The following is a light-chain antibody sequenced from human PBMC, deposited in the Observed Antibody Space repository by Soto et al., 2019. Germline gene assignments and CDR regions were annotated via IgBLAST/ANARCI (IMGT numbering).Light chain of an antibody. CDR2: GAS. Sequence: EIVLTQSPGTLSLSPGERATLSCRASQSVSSSYLAWYQQKPGQAPRLLIYGASSRATGIPDRFSGSGSGPDFTLTISRLEPEDFAVYYCQQYGRSPYTFGQGTKLEIK. CDR3: QQYGRSPYT. V-gene: IGKV3-20*01. J-gene: IGKJ2*01. CDR1: QSVSSSY.